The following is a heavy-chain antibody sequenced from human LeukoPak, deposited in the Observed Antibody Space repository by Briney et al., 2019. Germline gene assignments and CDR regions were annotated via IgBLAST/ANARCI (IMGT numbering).Heavy chain of an antibody. Sequence: ASVKVSCKVSGCTLTELSMHWVRQAPGKGLEWMGGFDPEDGETIYAQKFQGRVTMTEDTSTDTAYMELSSLRSEDTAVYYCATESRITIFGVDWGQGTLVTVSS. J-gene: IGHJ4*02. CDR3: ATESRITIFGVD. V-gene: IGHV1-24*01. CDR1: GCTLTELS. D-gene: IGHD3-3*01. CDR2: FDPEDGET.